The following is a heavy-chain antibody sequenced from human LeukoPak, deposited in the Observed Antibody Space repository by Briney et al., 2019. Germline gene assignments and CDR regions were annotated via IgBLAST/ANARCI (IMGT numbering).Heavy chain of an antibody. D-gene: IGHD2-2*01. CDR3: AKGSVVPAATGVDY. V-gene: IGHV3-30*18. Sequence: GGSLRLSCAASGFTFSSYGMHWVRQAPGKGLEWVAVISYDGSNKYYADSVKGRFTISRDNSKNTLYLQMNSLRAEDTAVYYCAKGSVVPAATGVDYWGQGTLVTVSS. J-gene: IGHJ4*02. CDR2: ISYDGSNK. CDR1: GFTFSSYG.